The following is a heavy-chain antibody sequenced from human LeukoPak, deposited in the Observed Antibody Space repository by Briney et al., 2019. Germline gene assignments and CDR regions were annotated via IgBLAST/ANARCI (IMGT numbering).Heavy chain of an antibody. J-gene: IGHJ6*02. V-gene: IGHV4-34*01. CDR3: ATRDV. CDR2: INHSGST. CDR1: VGSFTIYY. Sequence: SETLSLTCSDYVGSFTIYYWSWIPQPPGKGLEWIGEINHSGSTNYNPSLKSRVTISVDTSKNQFSLRLSSVTAADTAVYYCATRDVWGQGTTVTVSS.